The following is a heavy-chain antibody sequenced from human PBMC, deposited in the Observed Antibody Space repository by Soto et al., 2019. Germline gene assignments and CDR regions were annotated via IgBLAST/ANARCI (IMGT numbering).Heavy chain of an antibody. D-gene: IGHD3-22*01. Sequence: VGSLRLSCAASGFTFSGSAMHWVRQASGKGLEWVGRIRSKANSYATAYAASVKGRFTISRDDSKNTAYLQMNSLKTEDTAVYYCTRDLLYYYDSSGYGSDYWGQGTLVTVSS. CDR2: IRSKANSYAT. V-gene: IGHV3-73*01. CDR3: TRDLLYYYDSSGYGSDY. CDR1: GFTFSGSA. J-gene: IGHJ4*02.